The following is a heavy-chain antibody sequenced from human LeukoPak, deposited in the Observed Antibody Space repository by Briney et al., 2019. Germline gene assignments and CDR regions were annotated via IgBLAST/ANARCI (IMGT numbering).Heavy chain of an antibody. Sequence: SVKVSCKASGYTFTSYAISWVRQAPGQGLEWMGGIIPIFGTANYAQKFQGRVTITADEATSTAYMELSSLRSEDTAVYYCARAGGSYYYYYMDVWGKGTTVTISS. V-gene: IGHV1-69*13. J-gene: IGHJ6*03. CDR2: IIPIFGTA. CDR1: GYTFTSYA. D-gene: IGHD1-26*01. CDR3: ARAGGSYYYYYMDV.